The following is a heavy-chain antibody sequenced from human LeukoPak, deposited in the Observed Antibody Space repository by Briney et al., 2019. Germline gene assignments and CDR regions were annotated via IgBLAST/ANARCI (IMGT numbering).Heavy chain of an antibody. Sequence: GGSLRLSCAASGFTFSSYGMHWVRQAPGKGLEWVAVIWYDGSNKYYADSVKGRFTISRDNSKNTLYLQMNSLRAEDTAVYYCARDLRSYNPLRYFDYWGQGTLVTVSS. D-gene: IGHD1-14*01. V-gene: IGHV3-33*01. J-gene: IGHJ4*02. CDR1: GFTFSSYG. CDR3: ARDLRSYNPLRYFDY. CDR2: IWYDGSNK.